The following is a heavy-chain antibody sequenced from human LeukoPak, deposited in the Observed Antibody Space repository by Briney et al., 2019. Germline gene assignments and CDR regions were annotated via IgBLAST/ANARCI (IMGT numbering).Heavy chain of an antibody. D-gene: IGHD3-16*01. J-gene: IGHJ5*02. CDR2: IYNSGST. CDR1: GRSISIYY. CDR3: ARDRELGS. Sequence: PSETLSLTCIVSGRSISIYYWNWIRQPPGKGLEWIGYIYNSGSTDYNPSLKRRVTISADTSKNQFSLKLTSVTAADTAVYYCARDRELGSWGQGILVTVSS. V-gene: IGHV4-59*01.